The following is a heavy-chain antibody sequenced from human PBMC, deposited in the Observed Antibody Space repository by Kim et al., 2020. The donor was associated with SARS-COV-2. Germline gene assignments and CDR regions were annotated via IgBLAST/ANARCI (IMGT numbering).Heavy chain of an antibody. D-gene: IGHD3-22*01. Sequence: GGSLRLSCAASGFTFSRYWMSWVRQAPGKGLEWVANIKENGGEKSYVDSVKGRFTISRDNAKSSLYLQMNSVRAEDTAVYYCARGPQYHYDSSAYSDFECWGQGTLVTVSS. CDR3: ARGPQYHYDSSAYSDFEC. V-gene: IGHV3-7*01. CDR2: IKENGGEK. J-gene: IGHJ4*01. CDR1: GFTFSRYW.